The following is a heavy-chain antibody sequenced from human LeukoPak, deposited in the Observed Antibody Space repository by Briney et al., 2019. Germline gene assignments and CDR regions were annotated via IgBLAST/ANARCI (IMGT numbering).Heavy chain of an antibody. D-gene: IGHD1-26*01. CDR3: ARVSGGSKSPRDYYYYMDV. CDR1: GYTFTSYG. V-gene: IGHV1-18*01. J-gene: IGHJ6*03. CDR2: ISAYNGNT. Sequence: ASVKVSCKASGYTFTSYGISWVRQAPGQGLEWMGWISAYNGNTNYAQKLQGRVTMTTDTSTSTAYMELRSLRSDDTAVYYCARVSGGSKSPRDYYYYMDVWGKGTTDTVSS.